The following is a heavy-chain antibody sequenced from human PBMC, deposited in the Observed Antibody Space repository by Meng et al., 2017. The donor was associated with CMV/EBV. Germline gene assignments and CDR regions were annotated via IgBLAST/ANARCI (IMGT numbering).Heavy chain of an antibody. Sequence: GESLKIPCAASGFTFSSYAMSWVRQAPGKGLEWVSAISGSGGSTYYADSVKGRFTISRDNSKNTLYLQMNSLRAEDTAVYYCAKDSPIGYCSSTSCYTGWYFDLWGRGTLVTVSS. D-gene: IGHD2-2*02. V-gene: IGHV3-23*01. CDR1: GFTFSSYA. J-gene: IGHJ2*01. CDR3: AKDSPIGYCSSTSCYTGWYFDL. CDR2: ISGSGGST.